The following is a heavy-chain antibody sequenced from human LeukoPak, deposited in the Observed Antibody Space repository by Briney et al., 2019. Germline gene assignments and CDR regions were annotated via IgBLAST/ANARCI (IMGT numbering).Heavy chain of an antibody. J-gene: IGHJ4*02. CDR2: ISGSGGST. CDR3: AKGSYYDSSGSFYFDY. D-gene: IGHD3-22*01. Sequence: GGSLRLSCAASGFSFNTYAMSWVCQAPGKGLEWVSAISGSGGSTYYADSVKGRFTISRDNSKNTLYLQMNSLRAEDTAVYYCAKGSYYDSSGSFYFDYWGQGTLVTVSS. V-gene: IGHV3-23*01. CDR1: GFSFNTYA.